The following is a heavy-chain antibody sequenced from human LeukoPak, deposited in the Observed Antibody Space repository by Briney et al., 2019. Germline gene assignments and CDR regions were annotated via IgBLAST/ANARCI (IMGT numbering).Heavy chain of an antibody. CDR3: ARDLSYFSFDD. Sequence: GGSLRPSCAASGFTFSNYAVNWIRQAPGKGPEWVAGISPDGSKKYYVDAVKGRFTISRDNSKNTLYLQMNSLRVEDTAMYYCARDLSYFSFDDWGQGTTVTVSS. CDR1: GFTFSNYA. D-gene: IGHD2-21*01. CDR2: ISPDGSKK. J-gene: IGHJ6*02. V-gene: IGHV3-33*08.